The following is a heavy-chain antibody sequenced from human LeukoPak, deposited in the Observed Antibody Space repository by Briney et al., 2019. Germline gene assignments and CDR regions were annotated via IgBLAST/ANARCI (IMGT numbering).Heavy chain of an antibody. CDR1: GGSFSGYY. D-gene: IGHD6-13*01. Sequence: SETLSLTCAVYGGSFSGYYWSWIRQPPGKGLEGIGEINHSGSTNYNPSLTSRVTISVDTSKNQFSLKLSSVTAADTAVYYCARTPGIAAAGDYWGQGTMVTVSS. J-gene: IGHJ4*02. CDR3: ARTPGIAAAGDY. CDR2: INHSGST. V-gene: IGHV4-34*01.